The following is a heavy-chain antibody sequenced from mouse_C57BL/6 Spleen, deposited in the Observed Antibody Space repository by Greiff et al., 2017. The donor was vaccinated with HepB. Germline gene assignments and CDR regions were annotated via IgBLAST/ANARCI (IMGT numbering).Heavy chain of an antibody. CDR1: GFTFSDYG. V-gene: IGHV5-17*01. J-gene: IGHJ2*01. Sequence: DVQLVESGGGLVKPGGSLKLSCAASGFTFSDYGMHWVRQAPEKGLEWVAYISSGSSTIYYADTVKGRFTISRDNAKNTLFLQMTSLRSEDTAMYYCARGMAPYFDYWGQGTTLTVSS. D-gene: IGHD2-3*01. CDR3: ARGMAPYFDY. CDR2: ISSGSSTI.